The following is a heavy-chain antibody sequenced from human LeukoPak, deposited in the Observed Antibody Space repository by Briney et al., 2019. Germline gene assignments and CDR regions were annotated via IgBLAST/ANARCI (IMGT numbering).Heavy chain of an antibody. CDR2: ISYDGSNK. CDR1: GFTFSSHA. J-gene: IGHJ4*02. V-gene: IGHV3-30-3*01. CDR3: ARSTAMVDFDY. Sequence: PGGSLRLSCAASGFTFSSHAMHWVRQAPGKGLEWVAVISYDGSNKYYADSVKGRFTISRDNSKNTLYLQMNSLRAEDTAVYYCARSTAMVDFDYWGPGTLVTVSS. D-gene: IGHD5-18*01.